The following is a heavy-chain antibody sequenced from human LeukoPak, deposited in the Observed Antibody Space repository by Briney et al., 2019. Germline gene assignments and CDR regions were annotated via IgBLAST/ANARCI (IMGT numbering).Heavy chain of an antibody. D-gene: IGHD3-9*01. CDR3: ARGGGFDYLFNAFDI. V-gene: IGHV3-48*03. CDR2: ISCSSSNI. CDR1: GFTFSSYE. J-gene: IGHJ3*02. Sequence: GGSVTLSCATSGFTFSSYEVNWVRQAPGKEMEGVSYISCSSSNIAYADSVKGRFTISRDHAKISLYLQMNSLRAEDTAVYYCARGGGFDYLFNAFDIWGQGTMVTVSS.